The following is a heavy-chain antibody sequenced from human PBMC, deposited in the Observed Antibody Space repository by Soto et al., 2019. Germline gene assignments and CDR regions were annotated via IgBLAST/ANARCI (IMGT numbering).Heavy chain of an antibody. CDR1: GFTFSSYG. D-gene: IGHD1-1*01. V-gene: IGHV3-30*18. CDR3: AKETTWFGYYYYGMDV. Sequence: GGSLRLSCAASGFTFSSYGMHWVRQAPGKGLEWVAVISYDGSNNYYADSVKGRFTISRDNSKNTLYLQMNSLRAEDTAVYYCAKETTWFGYYYYGMDVWGQGTTVTVSS. J-gene: IGHJ6*02. CDR2: ISYDGSNN.